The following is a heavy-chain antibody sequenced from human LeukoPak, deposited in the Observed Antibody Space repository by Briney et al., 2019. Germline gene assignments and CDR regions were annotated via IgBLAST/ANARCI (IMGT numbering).Heavy chain of an antibody. CDR2: IWYDGSNK. V-gene: IGHV3-33*01. CDR1: GFIFSSYG. Sequence: GGSLRLSCEASGFIFSSYGMHWVRQAPGKGLEWVAVIWYDGSNKYYADSVKGRFTISRDNSKNTLYLRMNSLRAEDTAVYYCARGLFVVVPAAIVSDFDYWGQGALVTVSS. CDR3: ARGLFVVVPAAIVSDFDY. J-gene: IGHJ4*02. D-gene: IGHD2-2*01.